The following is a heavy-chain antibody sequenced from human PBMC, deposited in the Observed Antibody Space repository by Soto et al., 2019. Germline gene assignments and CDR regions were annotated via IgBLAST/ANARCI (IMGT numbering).Heavy chain of an antibody. V-gene: IGHV1-2*02. J-gene: IGHJ4*02. CDR3: AREKGNYYDSSGPFDY. D-gene: IGHD3-22*01. CDR2: INPNSGGT. CDR1: GYTFTGYY. Sequence: ASVKVSCKASGYTFTGYYMHWVRQAPGQGLEWMGWINPNSGGTNYAQKFQGRVTMTRDTSISTAYMELSRLRSDDTAVYYWAREKGNYYDSSGPFDYWGQGTLVTVSS.